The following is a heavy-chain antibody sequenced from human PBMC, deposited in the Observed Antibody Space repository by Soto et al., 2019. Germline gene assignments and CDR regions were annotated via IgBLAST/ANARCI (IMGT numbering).Heavy chain of an antibody. CDR1: GYTFINHY. D-gene: IGHD3-16*01. CDR2: INPHSGDT. Sequence: QVHLVQSGAELRKPGASVKVSCKSSGYTFINHYLHWVRQAPGQGLEWMGWINPHSGDTYYAEKFQGRVTMTRDTAINAVFMDLSRLTSDDTALYFCARPGESYMSPRPSYGMDVWGQGTSVTVSS. J-gene: IGHJ6*02. V-gene: IGHV1-2*02. CDR3: ARPGESYMSPRPSYGMDV.